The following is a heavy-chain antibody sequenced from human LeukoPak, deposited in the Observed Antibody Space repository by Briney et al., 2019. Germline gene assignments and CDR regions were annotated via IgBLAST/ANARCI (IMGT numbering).Heavy chain of an antibody. CDR2: IYDSGST. Sequence: SETLSLTCTVSGGSIRSSYYYWGWIRQPPGKGLEWIGSIYDSGSTNYNPSLKSRVTISVDTSKNQFSLKLSSVTAADTAVYYCARGPRGRYSYGLYYYGMDVWGQGTTVTVSS. D-gene: IGHD5-18*01. CDR3: ARGPRGRYSYGLYYYGMDV. V-gene: IGHV4-39*07. CDR1: GGSIRSSYYY. J-gene: IGHJ6*02.